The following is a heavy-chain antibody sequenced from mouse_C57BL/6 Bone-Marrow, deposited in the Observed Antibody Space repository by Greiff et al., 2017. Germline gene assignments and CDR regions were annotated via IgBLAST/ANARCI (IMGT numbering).Heavy chain of an antibody. CDR2: IYPGDGDT. V-gene: IGHV1-82*01. D-gene: IGHD1-2*01. Sequence: VQVVESGPELVKPGASVKISCKASGYAFSSSWMNWVKQRPGKGLEWIGRIYPGDGDTNYNGKFKGKATLTADKSSSTAYMNLSSLTSEDSAVYFCARDLPITTAYAMDYWGQGTSVTVSS. J-gene: IGHJ4*01. CDR1: GYAFSSSW. CDR3: ARDLPITTAYAMDY.